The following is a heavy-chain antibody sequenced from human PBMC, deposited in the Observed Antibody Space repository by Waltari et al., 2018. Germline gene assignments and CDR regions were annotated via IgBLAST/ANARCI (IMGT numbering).Heavy chain of an antibody. V-gene: IGHV3-48*01. D-gene: IGHD3-10*01. CDR1: GFIFSGYS. CDR3: ARDHWGSGSFDY. J-gene: IGHJ4*02. Sequence: EVQLVESGGGLVQPGGSLRPSCAASGFIFSGYSMNWVRQAPGKGLEWVSYISSSNTKYYADSVKGRFTISRDNAKNSLYLQMDSLRAEDTAVYYCARDHWGSGSFDYWGQGTLVTVSS. CDR2: ISSSNTK.